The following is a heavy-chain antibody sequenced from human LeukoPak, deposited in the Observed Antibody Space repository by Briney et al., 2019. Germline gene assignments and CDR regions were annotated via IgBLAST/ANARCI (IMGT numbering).Heavy chain of an antibody. CDR2: IYYSGST. CDR1: GGSISSYY. V-gene: IGHV4-59*01. D-gene: IGHD1-26*01. CDR3: ARGGIVAPNWFDP. J-gene: IGHJ5*02. Sequence: PSETLSLTCTVSGGSISSYYWSWIRQPPRKGLEWIGYIYYSGSTNYNPSLNSRVTISVDTSKKHFSLQLSCVTAADTAVEYCARGGIVAPNWFDPWGQGTLVTVSS.